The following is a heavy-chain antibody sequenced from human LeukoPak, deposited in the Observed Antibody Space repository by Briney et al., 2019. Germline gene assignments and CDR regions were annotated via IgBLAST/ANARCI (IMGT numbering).Heavy chain of an antibody. J-gene: IGHJ3*02. CDR1: GYTLTELS. V-gene: IGHV1-24*01. D-gene: IGHD3-16*02. Sequence: ASVKVSCKVSGYTLTELSMHWVRQAPGKGLEWMGGFDPEDGETIYAQKFQGRVTMTEDTSTDTAYMELSSLRSEDTAVYYCATGLDDYVWGSYRIRDAFDIWGQGTMVTVSS. CDR3: ATGLDDYVWGSYRIRDAFDI. CDR2: FDPEDGET.